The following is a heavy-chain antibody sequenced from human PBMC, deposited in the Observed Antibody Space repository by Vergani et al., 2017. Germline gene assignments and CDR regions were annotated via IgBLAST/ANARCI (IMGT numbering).Heavy chain of an antibody. CDR1: GFTFSRYS. J-gene: IGHJ6*02. D-gene: IGHD3-3*01. CDR2: ISSSSSYI. CDR3: ARVGTIFGVVISMDV. V-gene: IGHV3-21*01. Sequence: EVQLVESGGGLVKPGGSLRLSCAASGFTFSRYSMNWVRQAPGKGLEWVSSISSSSSYIYYADSVKGRFTISRDNAKNSLYLQMNSLRAEDTAVYYCARVGTIFGVVISMDVWGQGTTVTVSS.